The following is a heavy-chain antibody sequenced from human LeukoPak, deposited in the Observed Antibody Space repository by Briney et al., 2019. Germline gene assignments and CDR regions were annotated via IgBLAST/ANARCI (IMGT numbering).Heavy chain of an antibody. D-gene: IGHD3-10*01. J-gene: IGHJ6*02. CDR1: GFTFDDYA. Sequence: GRSLRLSCAASGFTFDDYAMNWVRQAPGKGLEWVSNISWNGGTIAYADSVKGRFTISRDNAKNSLLQMNSLRAEDTAVYYCARDTMIRGVIRPLYYYYGMGVWGQGTTVTVSS. CDR2: ISWNGGTI. CDR3: ARDTMIRGVIRPLYYYYGMGV. V-gene: IGHV3-9*01.